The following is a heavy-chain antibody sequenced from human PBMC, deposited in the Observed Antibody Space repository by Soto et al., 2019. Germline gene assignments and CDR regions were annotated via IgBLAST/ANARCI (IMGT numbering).Heavy chain of an antibody. CDR2: IGTAGDT. D-gene: IGHD1-26*01. CDR1: GFTFSSYD. Sequence: GGSLRLSCAASGFTFSSYDMHWVRQATGKGLEWVSAIGTAGDTYYPGSVKGRFTISRENAKNSLYLQMNSLRAGDTAVYYCARAPRLLREGYHYGMDVWGQGTTVTVSS. V-gene: IGHV3-13*01. CDR3: ARAPRLLREGYHYGMDV. J-gene: IGHJ6*02.